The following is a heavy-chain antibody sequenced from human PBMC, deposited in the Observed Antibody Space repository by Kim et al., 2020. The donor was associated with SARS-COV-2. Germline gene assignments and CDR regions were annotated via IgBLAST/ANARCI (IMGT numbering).Heavy chain of an antibody. V-gene: IGHV4-34*01. J-gene: IGHJ5*02. CDR3: ARRRPYSSGWYADP. CDR1: GGSFSGYY. D-gene: IGHD6-19*01. Sequence: SETLSLTCAVYGGSFSGYYWSWIRQPPGKGLEWIGEINHSGSTNYNPSLKSRVTISVDTSKNQFSLKLSSVTAADTAVYYCARRRPYSSGWYADPWGQGT. CDR2: INHSGST.